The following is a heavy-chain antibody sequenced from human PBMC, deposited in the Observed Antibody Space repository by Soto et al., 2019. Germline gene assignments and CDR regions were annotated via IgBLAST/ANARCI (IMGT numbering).Heavy chain of an antibody. D-gene: IGHD3-22*01. Sequence: GGSLRLGDAAAGFTCSSDARSGVRQAPGKGLEWGSAISGSGGSTYYADSVKGRFTISSDNAKNTLYLQITSLSAEDTAVYYCAKDQVPEYYYDSSGPHGPHDYWAQGTLVTVSS. CDR3: AKDQVPEYYYDSSGPHGPHDY. CDR2: ISGSGGST. J-gene: IGHJ4*02. CDR1: GFTCSSDA. V-gene: IGHV3-23*01.